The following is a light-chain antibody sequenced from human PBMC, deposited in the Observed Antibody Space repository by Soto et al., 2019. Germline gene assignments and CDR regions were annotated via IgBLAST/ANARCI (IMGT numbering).Light chain of an antibody. Sequence: QSVLTQPASVSGSPGQSITISCTGTSSDVGGYNYVSWYQQHPGKAPKLMIYDVSNRPSGVSNRFSGSKSGNTASLTISGLQADDEADYYCSSYRSRSLVVFGGGTKLTVL. CDR1: SSDVGGYNY. CDR2: DVS. CDR3: SSYRSRSLVV. J-gene: IGLJ2*01. V-gene: IGLV2-14*01.